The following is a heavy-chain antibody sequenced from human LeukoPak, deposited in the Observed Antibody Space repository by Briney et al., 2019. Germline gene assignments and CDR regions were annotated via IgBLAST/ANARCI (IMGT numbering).Heavy chain of an antibody. CDR2: ISRNGDTI. J-gene: IGHJ4*02. D-gene: IGHD5-24*01. V-gene: IGHV3-11*01. CDR3: ARGYINFDY. CDR1: RFTFSDYY. Sequence: GGSLRLSCAASRFTFSDYYMSWIRQAPGKGLEWVSYISRNGDTIFYADSVKGRFTISRDNGKNSLYLRMKRLRAEDTAVYYCARGYINFDYWGQGTLVTVSS.